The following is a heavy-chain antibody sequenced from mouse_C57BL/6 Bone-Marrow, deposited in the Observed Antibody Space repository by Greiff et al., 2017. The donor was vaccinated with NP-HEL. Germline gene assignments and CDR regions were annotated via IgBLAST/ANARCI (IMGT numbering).Heavy chain of an antibody. CDR1: GYTFTSYW. Sequence: VQLQQSGAELVMPGASVKLSCKASGYTFTSYWMHWVKQRPGQGLEWIGEIDPSDSYTNYNQKFKGKSTLTVDKSSSTAYMQLSSLTSEDSAVYYCARPYYGSSPYYAMDYWGQGTSVTVSS. J-gene: IGHJ4*01. D-gene: IGHD1-1*01. CDR2: IDPSDSYT. V-gene: IGHV1-69*01. CDR3: ARPYYGSSPYYAMDY.